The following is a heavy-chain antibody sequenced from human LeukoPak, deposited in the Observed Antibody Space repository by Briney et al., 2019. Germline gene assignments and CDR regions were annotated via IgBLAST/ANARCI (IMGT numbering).Heavy chain of an antibody. J-gene: IGHJ4*02. CDR2: ISYDGINM. CDR3: AKSLSSGWSSYYFGD. Sequence: GGSLRLSCAASGFTFSTYYIHWVRQPPGKGLEWVAVISYDGINMYYADSVKGRFTISRDNSKNTLYLQMNSLRPEDTAVYYCAKSLSSGWSSYYFGDWGQGTLVTVSS. CDR1: GFTFSTYY. D-gene: IGHD6-19*01. V-gene: IGHV3-30*18.